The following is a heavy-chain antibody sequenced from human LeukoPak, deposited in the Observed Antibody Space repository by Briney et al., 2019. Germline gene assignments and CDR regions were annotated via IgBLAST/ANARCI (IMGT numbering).Heavy chain of an antibody. D-gene: IGHD5-24*01. CDR1: GGSISSGDYY. V-gene: IGHV4-30-4*08. CDR2: IYYSGSA. Sequence: SQTLSLTCTVSGGSISSGDYYWSWIRQPPGKGLEWIGYIYYSGSAYYNPSLKSRVTISVDTSKNQFSLKLSSVTAADTAVYYCARNPYRDDYTSRIDPWGQGTLVTVSS. J-gene: IGHJ5*02. CDR3: ARNPYRDDYTSRIDP.